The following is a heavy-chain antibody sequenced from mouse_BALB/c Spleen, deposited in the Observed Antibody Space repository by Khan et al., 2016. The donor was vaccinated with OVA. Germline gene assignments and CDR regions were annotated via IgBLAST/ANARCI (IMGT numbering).Heavy chain of an antibody. CDR1: GISITSGNYR. CDR3: ARDFGSLYWYFDV. CDR2: IYYSGTV. D-gene: IGHD1-1*01. J-gene: IGHJ1*01. Sequence: EAKLEVSGPGLVKPSQTVSLTCTVTGISITSGNYRWSWIRQFPGNKLEWIGNIYYSGTVTYNPSLTSRTTITRDTSKNQFFLEMNSLTAEDTATYYCARDFGSLYWYFDVWGAGTTVTVSS. V-gene: IGHV3-5*02.